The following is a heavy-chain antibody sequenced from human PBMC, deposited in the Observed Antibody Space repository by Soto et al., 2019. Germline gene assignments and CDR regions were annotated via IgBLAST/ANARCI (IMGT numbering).Heavy chain of an antibody. Sequence: EVQLVESGGGVARPGGSLRLSCAASGFTFDDYGMSWVRQAPGKGLEWVSGINWNGGSTGYADSVKGRFTISRDNAKNSLYLQINSLRAEDTALYYCARGAGYYDHTPQYFDYWGQGTLVTVSS. CDR1: GFTFDDYG. CDR2: INWNGGST. J-gene: IGHJ4*02. CDR3: ARGAGYYDHTPQYFDY. V-gene: IGHV3-20*04. D-gene: IGHD3-22*01.